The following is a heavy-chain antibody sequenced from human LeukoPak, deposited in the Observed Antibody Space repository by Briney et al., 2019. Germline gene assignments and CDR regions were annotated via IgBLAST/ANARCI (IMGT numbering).Heavy chain of an antibody. CDR3: ARDQSYDSSGYYYNWFDP. CDR2: ISAYNGNT. J-gene: IGHJ5*02. CDR1: GYTFTSYG. D-gene: IGHD3-22*01. V-gene: IGHV1-18*01. Sequence: ASVKVSCKASGYTFTSYGISWVRQAPGQGLEWMGWISAYNGNTNYAQKLQGRVTMTTDTSTSTAYMELRSLRSDDTAVYHCARDQSYDSSGYYYNWFDPWGQGTLVTVSS.